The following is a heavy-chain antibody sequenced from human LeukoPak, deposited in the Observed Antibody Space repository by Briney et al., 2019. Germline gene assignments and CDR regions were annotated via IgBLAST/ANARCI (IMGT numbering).Heavy chain of an antibody. D-gene: IGHD5-12*01. J-gene: IGHJ6*03. Sequence: GGSLRLSCAASGFTVSSNYMSWVRQAPGKGLEWISVIYSGGSTYYADSVKGRFSTSRDNSKNTLYLQMNSLRDGDTAVYYCAKGGGYEAQYYYYYLDVWGKGTTVTISS. CDR1: GFTVSSNY. CDR3: AKGGGYEAQYYYYYLDV. CDR2: IYSGGST. V-gene: IGHV3-66*01.